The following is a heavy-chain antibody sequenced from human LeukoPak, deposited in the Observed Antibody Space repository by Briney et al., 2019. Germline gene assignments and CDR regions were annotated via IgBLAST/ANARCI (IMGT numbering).Heavy chain of an antibody. Sequence: SEILSLTCTVSGGSISSYYWSWIRQPAGKGLEWIGRIYTSGSTNYNPSLKSRVTMSVDTSKNQFSLKLSSVTAADTAVYYCARTDFWSGYSDYWGQGTLVTVSS. J-gene: IGHJ4*02. CDR2: IYTSGST. D-gene: IGHD3-3*01. CDR3: ARTDFWSGYSDY. V-gene: IGHV4-4*07. CDR1: GGSISSYY.